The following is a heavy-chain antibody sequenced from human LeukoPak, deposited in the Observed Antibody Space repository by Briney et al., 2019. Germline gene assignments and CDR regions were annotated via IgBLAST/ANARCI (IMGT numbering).Heavy chain of an antibody. J-gene: IGHJ6*02. CDR3: AREDPSGSLSYYYGMDV. Sequence: EASVKVSCKASGGTFSSYAISWVRQAPGQGLEWMGGIIPIFGTANYAQKFQGRVTITADESTSTAYMELSSLRSEDTAVYYRAREDPSGSLSYYYGMDVWGQGTTVTVSS. CDR1: GGTFSSYA. D-gene: IGHD3-10*01. V-gene: IGHV1-69*13. CDR2: IIPIFGTA.